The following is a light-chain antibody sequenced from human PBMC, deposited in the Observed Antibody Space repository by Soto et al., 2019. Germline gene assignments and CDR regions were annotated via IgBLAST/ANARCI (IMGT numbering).Light chain of an antibody. V-gene: IGKV3-20*01. CDR3: QQYSDWPPWT. J-gene: IGKJ1*01. CDR1: QSVSSSY. Sequence: EIVLTQSPGTLSLSPGERATLSCRAIQSVSSSYLAWYQQKPGQAPRLLIYGASSRATGIPDRFSGSGSGTEFSLTINSLQSDDFAVYYCQQYSDWPPWTFGQGTKVDIK. CDR2: GAS.